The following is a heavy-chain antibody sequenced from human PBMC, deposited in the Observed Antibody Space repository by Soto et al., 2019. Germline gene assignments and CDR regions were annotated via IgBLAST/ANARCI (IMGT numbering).Heavy chain of an antibody. CDR3: ARGRKEQLVRRGFLDS. CDR1: GRSFSGYY. CDR2: INDSGST. V-gene: IGHV4-34*01. Sequence: PXGTLALTCAVYGRSFSGYYGGWIRQPPGKGLEWIGEINDSGSTDYNPSLKNRVTISVDKSKNQFSLNLSSVTAADAAVYYCARGRKEQLVRRGFLDSWGQGTLVTVSS. D-gene: IGHD1-1*01. J-gene: IGHJ4*02.